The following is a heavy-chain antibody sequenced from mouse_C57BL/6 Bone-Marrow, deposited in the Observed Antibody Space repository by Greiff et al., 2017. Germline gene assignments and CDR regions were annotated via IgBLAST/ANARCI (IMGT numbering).Heavy chain of an antibody. D-gene: IGHD4-1*01. CDR2: ISNLAYSI. J-gene: IGHJ2*01. V-gene: IGHV5-15*01. CDR1: GFTFSDYG. CDR3: ARHEDWGGFYYFDY. Sequence: EVMLVESGGGPVQPGGSLKLSCAASGFTFSDYGMAWVRQAPRKGPEWVAFISNLAYSIYYADTVTGRFTISRENAKNTLYLEMGSLRSEDTAMYYCARHEDWGGFYYFDYWGQGTTLTVSS.